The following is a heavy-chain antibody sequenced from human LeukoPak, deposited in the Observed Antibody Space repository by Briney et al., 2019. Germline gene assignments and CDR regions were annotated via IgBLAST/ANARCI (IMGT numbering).Heavy chain of an antibody. J-gene: IGHJ4*02. CDR3: ARALPSSWYYFDY. CDR2: ISRSGSI. Sequence: GGPLRLSCAASGFTFISYEMNWVRQAPGKGLEWASYISRSGSIYYTDSVKGRFTISRDNAKNSLYLQMNSLRAEDTAVYYCARALPSSWYYFDYWGQGTLVTVSS. V-gene: IGHV3-48*03. CDR1: GFTFISYE. D-gene: IGHD6-13*01.